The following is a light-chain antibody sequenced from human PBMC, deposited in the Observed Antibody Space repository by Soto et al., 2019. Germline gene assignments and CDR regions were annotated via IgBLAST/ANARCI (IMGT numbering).Light chain of an antibody. V-gene: IGKV1-5*03. CDR2: KAS. Sequence: DIQMTQSPVTLSASVGDRVTITCRASQSISSWLAWYQQKPGKAPKLLIYKASFSESGVPSRFSGSASGTEFTLTISSLQPDDFATYYCQQYDSYSPTFGQGTKVEIK. J-gene: IGKJ1*01. CDR1: QSISSW. CDR3: QQYDSYSPT.